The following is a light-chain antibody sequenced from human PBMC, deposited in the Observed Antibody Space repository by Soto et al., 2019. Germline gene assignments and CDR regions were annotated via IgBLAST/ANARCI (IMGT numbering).Light chain of an antibody. J-gene: IGKJ5*01. Sequence: DVVMTQSPLSLPGTLGQPASISCTSSQSRRYSDGNTYLHWFQQRPGQSPGRLIYKVSNRESGVPDRFSGGGAGTAFTLTISSVEAEDVGVYYCMQGSHWPITFGQGTRLEIK. V-gene: IGKV2-30*01. CDR3: MQGSHWPIT. CDR1: QSRRYSDGNTY. CDR2: KVS.